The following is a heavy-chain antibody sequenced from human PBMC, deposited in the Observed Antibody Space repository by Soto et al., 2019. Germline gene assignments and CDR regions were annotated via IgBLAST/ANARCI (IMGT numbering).Heavy chain of an antibody. V-gene: IGHV1-2*04. D-gene: IGHD6-6*01. Sequence: ASVKVSCKASGSTFTGYYMHWVRQAPGQGLEWMGWINPNSGGTNYAQKFQGWVTMTRDTSISTAYMELSRLRSDDTAVYYCARDGGQLGLYYFDYWGQGTLVTVSS. CDR2: INPNSGGT. CDR1: GSTFTGYY. J-gene: IGHJ4*02. CDR3: ARDGGQLGLYYFDY.